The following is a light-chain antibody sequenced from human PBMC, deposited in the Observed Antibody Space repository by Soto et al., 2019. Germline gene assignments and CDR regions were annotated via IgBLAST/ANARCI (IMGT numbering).Light chain of an antibody. CDR3: QHYGTSLWT. V-gene: IGKV3-20*01. J-gene: IGKJ1*01. CDR1: QSVSSSF. Sequence: EIMLTQSPGTLSLSPGERATLSCRASQSVSSSFLAWYQQKPGQAPRLLIYGASSRATGIPDRFSGSGSGTDFTLTISRLEPEDFAMDLCQHYGTSLWTFGQGNKVEIK. CDR2: GAS.